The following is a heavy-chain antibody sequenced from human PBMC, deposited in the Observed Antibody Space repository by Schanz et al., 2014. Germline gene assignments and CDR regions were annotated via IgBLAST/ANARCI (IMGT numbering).Heavy chain of an antibody. CDR3: ASSGAGYSSSWDFDY. D-gene: IGHD6-13*01. V-gene: IGHV1-69*02. Sequence: QVQLVQSGAEVKKPGSSMKVSCKASGGTFNSYTINWVRQAPGQGLEWMGRIIPVLAIADYAQKFQGRVTITADKSTSTASMELSSLRSEDTAVYYCASSGAGYSSSWDFDYWGQGTLVTVSA. CDR1: GGTFNSYT. J-gene: IGHJ4*02. CDR2: IIPVLAIA.